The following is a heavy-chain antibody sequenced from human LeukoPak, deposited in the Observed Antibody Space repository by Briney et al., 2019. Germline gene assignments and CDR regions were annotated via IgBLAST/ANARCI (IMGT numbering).Heavy chain of an antibody. V-gene: IGHV4-61*02. CDR3: ARSIAAAGRDYYYYYMDV. CDR1: GGSISSGSYY. D-gene: IGHD6-13*01. Sequence: PSETLSLTCTVSGGSISSGSYYWSWIRQPAGKGLEWIGRIYTSGSTNYNPSLKSRVTMSVDTSKNQFSLKLSSVTAADTAVYYCARSIAAAGRDYYYYYMDVWGKGTTVTISS. J-gene: IGHJ6*03. CDR2: IYTSGST.